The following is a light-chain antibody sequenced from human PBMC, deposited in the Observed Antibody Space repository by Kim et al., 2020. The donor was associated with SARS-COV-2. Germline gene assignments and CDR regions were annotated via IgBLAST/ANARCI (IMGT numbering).Light chain of an antibody. Sequence: AAVGDRVTITCRASQTISSSLAWYQQKPGKAPKLLIYKTSNLESGVPSRFSGSGSGTEFALTISSLQPDDFATYYCQQYNDYSRTFGQGTKVDIK. CDR3: QQYNDYSRT. J-gene: IGKJ1*01. CDR2: KTS. V-gene: IGKV1-5*03. CDR1: QTISSS.